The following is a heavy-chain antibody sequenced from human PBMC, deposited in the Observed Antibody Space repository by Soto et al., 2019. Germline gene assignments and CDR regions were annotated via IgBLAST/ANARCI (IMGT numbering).Heavy chain of an antibody. CDR3: AKDSASSSSGLYYYYGMDV. J-gene: IGHJ6*02. D-gene: IGHD6-6*01. V-gene: IGHV3-30*18. CDR2: ISYDGSNK. Sequence: GGSLRLSCAASGFTFSSYGMHWVRQAPGKGLEWVAVISYDGSNKYYADSVKGRFTISRDNSKNTLYLQMNSLRAEDTAVYYCAKDSASSSSGLYYYYGMDVWGQGTTVTVSS. CDR1: GFTFSSYG.